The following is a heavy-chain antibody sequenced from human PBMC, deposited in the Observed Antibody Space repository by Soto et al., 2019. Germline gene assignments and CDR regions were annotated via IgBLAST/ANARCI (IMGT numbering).Heavy chain of an antibody. Sequence: PGGSLRLSCAASGFTFSSYAMHWVRQAPGKGLEWVAVISYDGSNKYYADSVKGRFTISRDNSKNTLYLQMNSLRAEDTAVYYCARDSGYDYVWGSYRSHFDIWGQGTMVTVSS. CDR2: ISYDGSNK. CDR1: GFTFSSYA. CDR3: ARDSGYDYVWGSYRSHFDI. V-gene: IGHV3-30-3*01. D-gene: IGHD3-16*02. J-gene: IGHJ3*02.